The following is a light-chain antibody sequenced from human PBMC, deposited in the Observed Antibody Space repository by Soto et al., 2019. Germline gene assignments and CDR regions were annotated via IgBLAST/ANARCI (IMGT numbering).Light chain of an antibody. CDR1: SSDVGAYNY. Sequence: QSALTQPPSASGSPGQSVTISCTGTSSDVGAYNYVSWYQQLPGKAPKLIIYEVSKRPSGVPDRVSGSKSGNTDSLTVSGLQAVDEADYYCTSYAGTYSFFYVFGTGTKVTVL. CDR3: TSYAGTYSFFYV. J-gene: IGLJ1*01. CDR2: EVS. V-gene: IGLV2-8*01.